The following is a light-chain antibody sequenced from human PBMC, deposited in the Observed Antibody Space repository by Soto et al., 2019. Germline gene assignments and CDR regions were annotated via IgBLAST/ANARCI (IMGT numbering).Light chain of an antibody. V-gene: IGKV3-15*01. Sequence: EIVMTQSAAPVSESPGERVTLSCRASQSVRSDLAWYQQKPRQAPRLLIYRASTRATGIPARFSGGGSGTEFTLTISRLEAEDFAVYYCQEYGTPFSTFGGGTKVDIK. CDR3: QEYGTPFST. CDR1: QSVRSD. CDR2: RAS. J-gene: IGKJ4*01.